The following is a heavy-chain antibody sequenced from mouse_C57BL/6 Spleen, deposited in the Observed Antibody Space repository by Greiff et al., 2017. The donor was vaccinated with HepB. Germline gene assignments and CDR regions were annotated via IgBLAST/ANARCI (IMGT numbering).Heavy chain of an antibody. D-gene: IGHD1-1*01. CDR2: IYPRSGNT. V-gene: IGHV1-81*01. Sequence: KQRTGQGLEWIGEIYPRSGNTYYNEKFKGKATLTADKSSSTAYMELRSLTSEDSAVYFCARSGAYYYGSSYLAYWGQGTLVTVSA. CDR3: ARSGAYYYGSSYLAY. J-gene: IGHJ3*01.